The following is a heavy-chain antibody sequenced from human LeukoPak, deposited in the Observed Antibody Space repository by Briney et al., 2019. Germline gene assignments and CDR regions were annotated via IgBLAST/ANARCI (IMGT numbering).Heavy chain of an antibody. D-gene: IGHD6-6*01. CDR3: ARDEIYSSSSMPLDY. V-gene: IGHV3-48*01. CDR1: GFTFSSYS. J-gene: IGHJ4*02. CDR2: ISSSSSTI. Sequence: GGSLRLSCAASGFTFSSYSMNWVCQAPGKGLEWVSYISSSSSTIYYADSVKGRFTISRDNAKNSLYLQMNSLRAEDTAVYYCARDEIYSSSSMPLDYWGQGTLVTVSS.